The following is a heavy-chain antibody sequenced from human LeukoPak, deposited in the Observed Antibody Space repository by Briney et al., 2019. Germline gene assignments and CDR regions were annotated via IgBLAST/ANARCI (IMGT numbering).Heavy chain of an antibody. Sequence: GASVKVSCKASGGTFSSYAISWVRQAPGQGLERMGIINPSGGSTNYAQNFQARVTMTRDTSTSTVYMELSSLRSEDTAVYYCARVRDGYNDAYDIWGQGTMVTVPS. J-gene: IGHJ3*02. CDR1: GGTFSSYA. D-gene: IGHD5-24*01. V-gene: IGHV1-46*01. CDR2: INPSGGST. CDR3: ARVRDGYNDAYDI.